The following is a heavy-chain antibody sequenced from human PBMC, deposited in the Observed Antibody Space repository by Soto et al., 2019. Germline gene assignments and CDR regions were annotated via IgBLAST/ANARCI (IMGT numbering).Heavy chain of an antibody. J-gene: IGHJ6*03. V-gene: IGHV3-23*01. CDR3: AKVDNNYYMDV. D-gene: IGHD2-15*01. Sequence: GGSLRLSCAASGCTFTSYAMSWVRQCPGKGLEWVSVISGGSGSAYYADSVKGRFTISRDNSKNTLYLQMNSLRAEDTAVYYCAKVDNNYYMDVWGKGTTVTVSS. CDR2: ISGGSGSA. CDR1: GCTFTSYA.